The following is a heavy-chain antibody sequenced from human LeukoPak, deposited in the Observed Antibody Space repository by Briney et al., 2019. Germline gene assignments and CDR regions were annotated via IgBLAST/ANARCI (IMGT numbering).Heavy chain of an antibody. D-gene: IGHD3-22*01. CDR1: GGSFSGYY. Sequence: SETLSLTCAVYGGSFSGYYWSWIRQPPGKGLEWIGEINHSGCTNYNPSLKSRVTISVDTSKNQFPLKLSSVTAADTAVYYCARGSKRFRHYYDSSGYYLTDYWGQGTLVTVSS. CDR3: ARGSKRFRHYYDSSGYYLTDY. J-gene: IGHJ4*02. CDR2: INHSGCT. V-gene: IGHV4-34*01.